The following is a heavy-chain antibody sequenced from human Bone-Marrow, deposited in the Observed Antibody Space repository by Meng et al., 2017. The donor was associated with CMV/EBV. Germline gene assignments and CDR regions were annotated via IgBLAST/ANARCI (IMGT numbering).Heavy chain of an antibody. J-gene: IGHJ4*02. CDR1: GFTFSSYS. V-gene: IGHV3-21*01. CDR3: AREGDYYDSSGYYDY. D-gene: IGHD3-22*01. Sequence: GGSLRLSCAASGFTFSSYSMNWVRQAPGKGLEWASSISSSSSYIYYADSVKGRFTISRDNAKNSLYLQMNSLRAEDTAVYYCAREGDYYDSSGYYDYWGQGTLVTVSS. CDR2: ISSSSSYI.